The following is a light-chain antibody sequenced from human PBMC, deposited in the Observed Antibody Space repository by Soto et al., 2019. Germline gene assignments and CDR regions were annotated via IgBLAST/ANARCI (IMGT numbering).Light chain of an antibody. J-gene: IGKJ1*01. Sequence: EIVLTQSPGTLSLSPGERATLSCRASQSVSSNFLAWYQQKPGQAPRLLIYGASNRATGFPDRFSGSGSGTDFTLTITRLEPEDFAVYFCQQYGSSPRTFGQGTQVEIK. V-gene: IGKV3-20*01. CDR1: QSVSSNF. CDR3: QQYGSSPRT. CDR2: GAS.